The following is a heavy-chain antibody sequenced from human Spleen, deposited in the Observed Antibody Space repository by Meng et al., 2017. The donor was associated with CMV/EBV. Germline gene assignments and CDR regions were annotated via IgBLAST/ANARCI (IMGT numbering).Heavy chain of an antibody. Sequence: QVQAPQCGGGPLKPSEPLSLRCAVYGGFFSCYYWSWIRPPPGKGLEWIGEITHSGSTNYNPSLKSRVTISVDTSKNQFSLKLSSVTAADTAVYYCARGAYSSSWTFDYWGQGTLVTVSS. CDR2: ITHSGST. J-gene: IGHJ4*02. D-gene: IGHD6-13*01. CDR3: ARGAYSSSWTFDY. CDR1: GGFFSCYY. V-gene: IGHV4-34*01.